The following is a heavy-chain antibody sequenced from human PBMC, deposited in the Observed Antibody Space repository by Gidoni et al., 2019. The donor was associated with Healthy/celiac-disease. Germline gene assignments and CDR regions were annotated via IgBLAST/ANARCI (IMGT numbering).Heavy chain of an antibody. CDR2: MNPNSGNT. Sequence: QVQLVQSGAEVQKPGASVKVSCKASGYTFTSYDINWVRQATGQGLEWMGWMNPNSGNTGYAQKFQGRVTMTRNTSISTAYMELSSLRSEDTAMYYCARGSRDIVVVVAAHYYYYYGMDVWGQGTTVTVSS. CDR1: GYTFTSYD. J-gene: IGHJ6*02. D-gene: IGHD2-15*01. V-gene: IGHV1-8*01. CDR3: ARGSRDIVVVVAAHYYYYYGMDV.